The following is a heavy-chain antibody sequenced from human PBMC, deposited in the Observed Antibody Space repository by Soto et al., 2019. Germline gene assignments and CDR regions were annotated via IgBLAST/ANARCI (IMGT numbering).Heavy chain of an antibody. J-gene: IGHJ4*02. CDR2: IYYSGST. Sequence: SETLSLTCTVSGGSISSSSYYWGWIRQPPGKGLEWIGSIYYSGSTYYNPSLKSRVTISVDTSKNQFSLKLSSVTAADTAVYYCARQSRSPYYGSGRGGNYFDYWGQGTLVTVS. CDR1: GGSISSSSYY. CDR3: ARQSRSPYYGSGRGGNYFDY. D-gene: IGHD3-10*01. V-gene: IGHV4-39*01.